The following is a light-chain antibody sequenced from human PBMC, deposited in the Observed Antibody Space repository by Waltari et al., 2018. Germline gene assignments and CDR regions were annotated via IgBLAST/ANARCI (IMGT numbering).Light chain of an antibody. CDR3: AAWDDSLNGRSV. V-gene: IGLV1-44*01. CDR1: SSNLGINT. J-gene: IGLJ1*01. Sequence: QSVLTQPPSASGTPGQRVTIPCSGSSSNLGINTVHWYQQLPGTAPKLLIYNNNQRPSGVPDRFSGSKSGTSASLVISGLQSDDEADYYCAAWDDSLNGRSVFGTGTEVTVL. CDR2: NNN.